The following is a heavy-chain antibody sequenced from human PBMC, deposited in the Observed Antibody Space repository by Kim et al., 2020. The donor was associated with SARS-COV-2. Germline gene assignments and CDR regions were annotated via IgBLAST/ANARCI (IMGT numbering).Heavy chain of an antibody. J-gene: IGHJ4*02. D-gene: IGHD2-21*01. V-gene: IGHV4-34*01. Sequence: PSRMSQFTMSVDSSKNQFSLKMDSVTAADTAVYYCARVAYSQGRRREFDYWGQGTLVTVSS. CDR3: ARVAYSQGRRREFDY.